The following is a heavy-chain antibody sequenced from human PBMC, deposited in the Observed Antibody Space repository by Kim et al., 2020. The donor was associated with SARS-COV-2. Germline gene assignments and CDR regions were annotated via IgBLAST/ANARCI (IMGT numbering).Heavy chain of an antibody. D-gene: IGHD3-10*01. V-gene: IGHV4-59*01. J-gene: IGHJ6*02. CDR3: ARAGYSYGTPYGMDV. Sequence: PTRRSRVTISVATSKNQLSLKLNAVTAADTAVYYCARAGYSYGTPYGMDVWGQGTTVTVSS.